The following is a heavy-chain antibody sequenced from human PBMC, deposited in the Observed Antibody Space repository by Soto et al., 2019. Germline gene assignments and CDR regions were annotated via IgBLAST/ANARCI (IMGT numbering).Heavy chain of an antibody. D-gene: IGHD4-17*01. J-gene: IGHJ3*02. V-gene: IGHV3-23*01. CDR2: ISGSGGGT. CDR1: GFAFSNYA. CDR3: AKARMTTVTREAFDI. Sequence: EVQLLESGGGLVQPGVSLRLSCAASGFAFSNYAMTWVRQAPGKGLEWVSAISGSGGGTFYADSVKGRFTISRDNSKNTLYLQMNSLTAEDTAVSYWAKARMTTVTREAFDIWGQGTMVTVSS.